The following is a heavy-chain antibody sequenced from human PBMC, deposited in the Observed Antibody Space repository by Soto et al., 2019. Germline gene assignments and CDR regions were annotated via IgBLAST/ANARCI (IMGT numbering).Heavy chain of an antibody. V-gene: IGHV1-18*01. CDR2: ISAYNGNT. CDR1: GYTFTSYG. CDR3: ARFVGGSGYVLGAWFEP. J-gene: IGHJ5*02. D-gene: IGHD5-12*01. Sequence: GASVKVSCKASGYTFTSYGICWVRQAPGQGLEWMGWISAYNGNTNYVQKLQGRVTMTTDTSTSTAYMELRSLRSDDTAGYYCARFVGGSGYVLGAWFEPWGQGTLVTVSS.